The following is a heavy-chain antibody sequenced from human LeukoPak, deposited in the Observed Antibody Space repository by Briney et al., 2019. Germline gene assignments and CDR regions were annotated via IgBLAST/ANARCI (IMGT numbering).Heavy chain of an antibody. CDR1: GYTFTGYY. CDR3: ARGSTVGATESLGFDY. J-gene: IGHJ4*02. CDR2: INPNSGDT. Sequence: GASVKVSCKASGYTFTGYYIHWVRQAPGQGLEWRGWINPNSGDTHYAQKFQGRVTMTRDTSLSTAYMELSRLRSDDTAVYYCARGSTVGATESLGFDYWGQGTPVTVSS. D-gene: IGHD1-26*01. V-gene: IGHV1-2*02.